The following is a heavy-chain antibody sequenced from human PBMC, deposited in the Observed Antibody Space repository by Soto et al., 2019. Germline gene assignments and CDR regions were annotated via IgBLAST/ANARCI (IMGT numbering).Heavy chain of an antibody. CDR1: GFTFSSYA. Sequence: QVQLVESGGGVVQPGRSLRLSCAASGFTFSSYAMHWVRQAPGKGLEWVAVISYDGSNKYYADSVKGRFTISRDNSKNTLYLQMNSLGAEDTAVYYWARADSSREGVSFDYWGQGTLVTVSS. CDR3: ARADSSREGVSFDY. CDR2: ISYDGSNK. V-gene: IGHV3-30-3*01. D-gene: IGHD3-22*01. J-gene: IGHJ4*02.